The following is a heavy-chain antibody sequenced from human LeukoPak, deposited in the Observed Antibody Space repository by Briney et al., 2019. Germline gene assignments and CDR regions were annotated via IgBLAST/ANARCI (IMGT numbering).Heavy chain of an antibody. CDR3: ARVSGPEPYYYDSSGYLPNDY. V-gene: IGHV3-21*06. Sequence: PGGSLRLSCAASGFTFSSYSMNWVRQAPGKGLEWVSSISSSSSYIYYADSVKGRFTISRDNAKNSLYLQMNSLRAEDTAVDYCARVSGPEPYYYDSSGYLPNDYWGQGTLVTVSS. CDR1: GFTFSSYS. CDR2: ISSSSSYI. D-gene: IGHD3-22*01. J-gene: IGHJ4*02.